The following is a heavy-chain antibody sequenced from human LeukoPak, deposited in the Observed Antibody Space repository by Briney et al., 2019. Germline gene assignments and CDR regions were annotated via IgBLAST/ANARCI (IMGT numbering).Heavy chain of an antibody. J-gene: IGHJ4*02. CDR2: INPTGGST. CDR1: GYTFPSYS. Sequence: ASVKVSCKASGYTFPSYSMHWVRQAPGQGLEWMGIINPTGGSTTYAQKFQGRVTMTRGTSTSTVYMELSSLRSDDTAVYYCARTAARRFDYWGQGTLVTVSS. CDR3: ARTAARRFDY. V-gene: IGHV1-46*01. D-gene: IGHD6-6*01.